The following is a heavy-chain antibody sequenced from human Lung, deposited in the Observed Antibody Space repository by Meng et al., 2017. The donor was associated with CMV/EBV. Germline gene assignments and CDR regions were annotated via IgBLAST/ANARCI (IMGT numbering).Heavy chain of an antibody. CDR1: EGIFYNYA. D-gene: IGHD3-3*01. V-gene: IGHV1-69*10. CDR2: IIPIRHMA. Sequence: SSXVFCNTPEGIFYNYAVGWGLQAPGQGLQWLGGIIPIRHMANYAQKSEGRITITADRTTSTVYMELSSLRTKDTAVYYCSREFKNRRGIFGVASGGYYGMDVWXQGTXVTVSS. J-gene: IGHJ6*02. CDR3: SREFKNRRGIFGVASGGYYGMDV.